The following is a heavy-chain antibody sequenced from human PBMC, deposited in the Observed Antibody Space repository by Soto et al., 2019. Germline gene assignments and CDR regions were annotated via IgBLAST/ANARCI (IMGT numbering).Heavy chain of an antibody. Sequence: GSLGLSCAASGFTFSSYGMHWVRQAPGKGLEWVAVISYDGSNKYYADSVKGRFTISRDNSKNTLYLQMNSLRAEDTAVYYCAKDYRNYYDSSGYYSYFDYWGQGTLVTVSS. D-gene: IGHD3-22*01. J-gene: IGHJ4*02. CDR2: ISYDGSNK. CDR3: AKDYRNYYDSSGYYSYFDY. CDR1: GFTFSSYG. V-gene: IGHV3-30*18.